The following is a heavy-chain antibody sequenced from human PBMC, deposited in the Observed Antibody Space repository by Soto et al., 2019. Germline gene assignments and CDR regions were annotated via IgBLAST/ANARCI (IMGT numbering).Heavy chain of an antibody. D-gene: IGHD4-17*01. Sequence: QVQLQESGPGLVKPSETLSLTCTVSGVSVTSGSFYWAWIRQPPGKGLEWIGLGSYSGTTNSKPSLKRRVTISVDTARSQISLKVTSLTAADTAVYYCARGATVTQYDYWGQGTLVTVSS. CDR1: GVSVTSGSFY. V-gene: IGHV4-61*01. CDR3: ARGATVTQYDY. J-gene: IGHJ4*02. CDR2: GSYSGTT.